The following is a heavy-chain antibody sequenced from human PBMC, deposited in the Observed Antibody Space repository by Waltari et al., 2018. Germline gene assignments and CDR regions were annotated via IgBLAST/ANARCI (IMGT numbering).Heavy chain of an antibody. CDR2: IIPIFGTA. CDR3: ARGGPYDFWSGNALHY. D-gene: IGHD3-3*01. Sequence: QVQLVQSGAEVKKPGSSVKVSCKASGGTFSSYAISWVRQAPGQGLECMGGIIPIFGTANYAQKFQGRVTITTDESTSTAYMELSSLRSEDTAVYYCARGGPYDFWSGNALHYWGQGTLVTVSS. V-gene: IGHV1-69*05. CDR1: GGTFSSYA. J-gene: IGHJ4*02.